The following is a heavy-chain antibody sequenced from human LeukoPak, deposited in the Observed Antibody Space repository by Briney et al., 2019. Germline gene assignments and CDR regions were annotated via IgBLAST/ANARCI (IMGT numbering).Heavy chain of an antibody. CDR1: GFTVSSNY. CDR2: IYSGGST. CDR3: ARAQWLGYFDY. D-gene: IGHD6-19*01. V-gene: IGHV3-53*01. Sequence: GGSLRLSCAATGFTVSSNYMSWVRQAPGKGLEWVSVIYSGGSTYYADSVKGRFTISRDNSKNTLYLQMNSLRAEDTAVYYCARAQWLGYFDYWGQGTLVTVSS. J-gene: IGHJ4*02.